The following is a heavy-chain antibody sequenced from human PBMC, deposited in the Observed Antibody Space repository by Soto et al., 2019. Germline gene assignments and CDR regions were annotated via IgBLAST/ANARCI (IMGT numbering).Heavy chain of an antibody. Sequence: PSETLSLTCTVSGRSFSSGDFYWSWFRQPPGKGLEWIGYIYYSGSTNYNPSLKSRVTISVDTSKNQFSLKLSSVTAADTAVYYCARGFCSSTSCYDYYYYMDVWGKGTTVTVSS. CDR2: IYYSGST. V-gene: IGHV4-61*08. CDR3: ARGFCSSTSCYDYYYYMDV. J-gene: IGHJ6*03. D-gene: IGHD2-2*01. CDR1: GRSFSSGDFY.